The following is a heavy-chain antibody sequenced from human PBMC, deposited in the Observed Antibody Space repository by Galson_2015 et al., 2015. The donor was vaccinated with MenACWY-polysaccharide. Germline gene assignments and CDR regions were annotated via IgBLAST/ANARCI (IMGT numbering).Heavy chain of an antibody. J-gene: IGHJ3*02. CDR2: IQYDGSKI. D-gene: IGHD6-13*01. Sequence: SLRLSCAASGSRFSNSGMHWVRQAPGKGLEWVAVIQYDGSKIVYADSVKGRFTISRDNSKNTLFLEMNSLGAEDTAVYYCAREGSRIVFHAFDTRGQGTMVTVSS. CDR1: GSRFSNSG. CDR3: AREGSRIVFHAFDT. V-gene: IGHV3-33*01.